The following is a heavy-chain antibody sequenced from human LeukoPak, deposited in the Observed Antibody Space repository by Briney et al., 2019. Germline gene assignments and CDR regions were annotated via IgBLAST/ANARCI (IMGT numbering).Heavy chain of an antibody. D-gene: IGHD3-22*01. Sequence: SETLSLTCSVSGGSIRSSNYFWGWIRQPPGQGLEWIGTISYSGNTHYNPSLKSRLSMSVDTSRNQFSLRLTSLTAADTAVYYCARGGYYDSSGYYYFDYWGQGTPVTVSS. CDR2: ISYSGNT. J-gene: IGHJ4*02. V-gene: IGHV4-39*01. CDR3: ARGGYYDSSGYYYFDY. CDR1: GGSIRSSNYF.